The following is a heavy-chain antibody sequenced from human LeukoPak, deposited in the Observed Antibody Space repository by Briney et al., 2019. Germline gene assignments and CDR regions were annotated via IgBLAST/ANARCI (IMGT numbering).Heavy chain of an antibody. D-gene: IGHD2-21*02. J-gene: IGHJ4*02. V-gene: IGHV1-8*03. CDR3: ARTSPMTAPGYDS. Sequence: ASVKVSCKASGYTFTNYHINWVRQASGQGLEWMTWINPDTGDKGYARKFQDRVTITTDTSISTAYMELSSLSSEDTAVYFCARTSPMTAPGYDSGGQETRV. CDR1: GYTFTNYH. CDR2: INPDTGDK.